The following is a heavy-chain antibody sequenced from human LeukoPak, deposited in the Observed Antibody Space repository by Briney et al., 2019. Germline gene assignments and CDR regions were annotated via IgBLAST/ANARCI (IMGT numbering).Heavy chain of an antibody. Sequence: GGSLRLSCAASGFTFSGSAMHWVRQASGKGLEWVGRIRGKANSYATAYAASVKGRFTISRDDSKNTAYLQMNSLKTEDTAVYYCTRREWLRNNWFDPWGQGTLVTVSS. J-gene: IGHJ5*02. CDR1: GFTFSGSA. D-gene: IGHD5-12*01. CDR3: TRREWLRNNWFDP. CDR2: IRGKANSYAT. V-gene: IGHV3-73*01.